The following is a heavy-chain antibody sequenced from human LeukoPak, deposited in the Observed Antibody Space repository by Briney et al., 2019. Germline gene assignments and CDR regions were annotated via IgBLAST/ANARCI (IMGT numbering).Heavy chain of an antibody. CDR3: ATAIVTTTYWYFDL. CDR1: GGSISGSSDY. V-gene: IGHV4-39*01. Sequence: SETLSLTCTVSGGSISGSSDYWGWIRQPPGKGLEWIGNIYYSGSTYYNPSLRSRVTISVDTSKNQFSLRLDSVTAADTAVYYCATAIVTTTYWYFDLWGRGTLVTVSS. D-gene: IGHD5-12*01. J-gene: IGHJ2*01. CDR2: IYYSGST.